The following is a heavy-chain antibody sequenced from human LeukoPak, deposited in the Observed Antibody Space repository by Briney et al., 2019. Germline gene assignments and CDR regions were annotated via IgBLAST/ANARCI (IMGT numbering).Heavy chain of an antibody. D-gene: IGHD4-11*01. CDR1: GFTFSSYG. CDR2: ISGSSSSI. J-gene: IGHJ4*02. Sequence: GGSLRLSCAASGFTFSSYGMHWVRQAPGKGLEWVSSISGSSSSISNADSVMGRFTISRDNSKNSVYLQMNNLRAEDTAVYYCAVSAVSTIGFDYWGQGTLVTVSS. CDR3: AVSAVSTIGFDY. V-gene: IGHV3-21*01.